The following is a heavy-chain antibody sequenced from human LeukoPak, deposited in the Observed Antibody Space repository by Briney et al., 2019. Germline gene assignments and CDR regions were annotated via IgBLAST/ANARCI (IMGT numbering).Heavy chain of an antibody. CDR2: ISGSGGST. D-gene: IGHD3-22*01. J-gene: IGHJ4*02. CDR3: AKDHKVVVNDWAFDY. V-gene: IGHV3-23*01. CDR1: GFTFSSYA. Sequence: GGSLRLSCAASGFTFSSYAMSWVRQAPGKGLEWVSAISGSGGSTYYADSAKGRFTISRDNSKNTLYLQMNSLRAEDTAVYYCAKDHKVVVNDWAFDYWGQGTLVTVSS.